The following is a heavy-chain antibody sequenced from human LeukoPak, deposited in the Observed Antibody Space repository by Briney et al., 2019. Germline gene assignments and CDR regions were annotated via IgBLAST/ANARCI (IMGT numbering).Heavy chain of an antibody. CDR1: GYTFTSYY. Sequence: ASVKVSCKASGYTFTSYYMHWVRQAPGQGLEWMGRINTNTGNPTYAQGFTGRFVFSLDTSVSTAYLQISSLKAEDTAVYYCARDQVGGYYGSGSYYNVIAFDIWGQGTMVTVSS. J-gene: IGHJ3*02. V-gene: IGHV7-4-1*02. D-gene: IGHD3-10*01. CDR3: ARDQVGGYYGSGSYYNVIAFDI. CDR2: INTNTGNP.